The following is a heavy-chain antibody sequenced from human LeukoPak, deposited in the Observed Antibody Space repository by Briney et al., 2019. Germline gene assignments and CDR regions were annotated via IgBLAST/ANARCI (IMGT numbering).Heavy chain of an antibody. CDR2: FDPEDGET. J-gene: IGHJ6*03. CDR1: GYTLTELS. CDR3: ATGYSGSYNYYYMDV. D-gene: IGHD1-26*01. V-gene: IGHV1-24*01. Sequence: ASVKVSCKVSGYTLTELSMHWVRQAPGKGLEWMGGFDPEDGETIYAQKFQGRVTMTEDTSTDTAYMELSSLRSEDTAVYYCATGYSGSYNYYYMDVWGKGTTDTVSS.